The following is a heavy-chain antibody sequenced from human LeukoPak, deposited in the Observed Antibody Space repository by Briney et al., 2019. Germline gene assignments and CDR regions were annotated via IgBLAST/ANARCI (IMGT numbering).Heavy chain of an antibody. Sequence: SETLSLTCTVSGGSISSGGYYWSWIRQPPGKGLEWIGYIYYSGSTNYNPSLKSRVTISVDTSKNQFSLKLSTVTAADTAVYYCARFGDSSGYYVSRPLGVWGQGTLVTVSS. CDR3: ARFGDSSGYYVSRPLGV. CDR2: IYYSGST. V-gene: IGHV4-61*08. D-gene: IGHD3-22*01. CDR1: GGSISSGGYY. J-gene: IGHJ4*02.